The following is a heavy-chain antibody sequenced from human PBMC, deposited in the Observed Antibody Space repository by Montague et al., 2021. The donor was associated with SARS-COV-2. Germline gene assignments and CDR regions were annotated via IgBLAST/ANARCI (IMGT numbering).Heavy chain of an antibody. J-gene: IGHJ3*01. CDR1: GFSLSTSVMS. CDR2: IDWDDYE. Sequence: VKPTQTLTLTCTFSGFSLSTSVMSVSWFRQPPGKALEWLARIDWDDYEFYSTSLKTSLTISKDTSKNPVVLTMTNMDPVDTATYYCARCRDGYKSGHCFDVWGQGTMVTVSS. CDR3: ARCRDGYKSGHCFDV. D-gene: IGHD5-24*01. V-gene: IGHV2-70*16.